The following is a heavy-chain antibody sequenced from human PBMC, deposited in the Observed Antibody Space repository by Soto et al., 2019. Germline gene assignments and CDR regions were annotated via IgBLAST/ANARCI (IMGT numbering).Heavy chain of an antibody. CDR2: INPNNGGA. V-gene: IGHV1-2*04. CDR1: GYTFPGYF. CDR3: ARGGYSSSSIRLDP. D-gene: IGHD6-6*01. J-gene: IGHJ5*02. Sequence: GASVEDSCQASGYTFPGYFIHWVRQDPVQGPEWMGMINPNNGGATYAQKFLGWVTMTRDTSISTAYLELSRLTSDDTAFYYCARGGYSSSSIRLDPWGQGNLVTVSS.